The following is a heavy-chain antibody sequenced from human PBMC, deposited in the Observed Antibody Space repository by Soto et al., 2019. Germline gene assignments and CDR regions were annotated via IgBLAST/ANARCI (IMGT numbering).Heavy chain of an antibody. CDR1: GGSISSGGYS. CDR3: ARDPSGSGPNFDY. CDR2: IDHSGST. J-gene: IGHJ4*02. V-gene: IGHV4-30-2*01. Sequence: QLQLQESGSGLVKPSQTVSLTCAVSGGSISSGGYSWSWIRQPPGKGLEWIGYIDHSGSTYYNPSLKSRVTISVVTSKNQLSLKLSSVTAADTAVYYCARDPSGSGPNFDYWGQGALVTVSS. D-gene: IGHD3-10*01.